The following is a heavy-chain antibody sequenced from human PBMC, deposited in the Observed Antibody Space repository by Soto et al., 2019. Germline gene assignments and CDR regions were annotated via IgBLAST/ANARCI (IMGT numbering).Heavy chain of an antibody. Sequence: EVQLVESGGGLVQPGGSLRLSCAASGFTFSSYWMSWVRQAPGKGLEWVANIKQDGSEKYYVDSVKGRFTISRDNAKNSLYLQMNSLRAEDTAVYYCARDEVVVAATHFDYWGQGTLVTVSP. CDR1: GFTFSSYW. CDR3: ARDEVVVAATHFDY. CDR2: IKQDGSEK. V-gene: IGHV3-7*01. D-gene: IGHD2-15*01. J-gene: IGHJ4*02.